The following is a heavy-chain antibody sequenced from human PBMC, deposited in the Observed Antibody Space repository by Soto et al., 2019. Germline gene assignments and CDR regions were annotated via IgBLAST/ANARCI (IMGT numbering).Heavy chain of an antibody. CDR3: ASADRYGARSLFDQ. J-gene: IGHJ4*02. D-gene: IGHD3-10*01. CDR1: GVTFTSYT. Sequence: QVQLVQSGADVKKPGSSVKVSCKASGVTFTSYTFTWVRQAPGQGLEWMGRIIPILFVADYAPKFQGRVTITADRSTSTVYLELRSLTSEDTAVYYCASADRYGARSLFDQWGQGSLVTVSS. V-gene: IGHV1-69*02. CDR2: IIPILFVA.